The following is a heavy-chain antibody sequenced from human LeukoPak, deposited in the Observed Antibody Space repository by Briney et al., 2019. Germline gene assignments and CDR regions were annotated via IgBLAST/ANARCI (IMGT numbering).Heavy chain of an antibody. J-gene: IGHJ2*01. CDR2: IYYSGST. Sequence: SETLSLTCTVSGGSISSYYWSWIRQPPGKGLEWLGYIYYSGSTNYNPSLKSRVTISVDTSKNQFSLKLSSVTAADTAVYYCARETMVRGVIIKGAWYFDLWGRGTLVTVSS. D-gene: IGHD3-10*01. CDR3: ARETMVRGVIIKGAWYFDL. V-gene: IGHV4-59*01. CDR1: GGSISSYY.